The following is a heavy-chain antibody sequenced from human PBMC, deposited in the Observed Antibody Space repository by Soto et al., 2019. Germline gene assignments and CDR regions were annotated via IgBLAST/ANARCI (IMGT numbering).Heavy chain of an antibody. CDR1: GFTFCSYT. Sequence: GGSLRLSCAACGFTFCSYTMNWVRQAPGKGLEWVSSISSSSTYIYYADSVKGRFTISRDNAKNSLYLQMNSLRAEDTAVYYCARDSIFGAMYYFDYWGQGTLVTSPQ. D-gene: IGHD3-3*01. V-gene: IGHV3-21*01. J-gene: IGHJ4*02. CDR3: ARDSIFGAMYYFDY. CDR2: ISSSSTYI.